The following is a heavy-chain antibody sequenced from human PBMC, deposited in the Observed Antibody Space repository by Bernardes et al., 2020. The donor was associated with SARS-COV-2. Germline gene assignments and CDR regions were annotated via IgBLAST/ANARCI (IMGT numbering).Heavy chain of an antibody. CDR2: ISYDGSNK. CDR1: GFTFSSYA. V-gene: IGHV3-30-3*01. D-gene: IGHD3-9*01. Sequence: GGSLRLSCAASGFTFSSYAMHWVRQAPGKGLEWVAVISYDGSNKYYADSVKGRFTISRDNSKNTLYLQMNSLRAEDTAVYYCASPAYYDILTGYRGGFDYWGQGTLVTVSS. CDR3: ASPAYYDILTGYRGGFDY. J-gene: IGHJ4*02.